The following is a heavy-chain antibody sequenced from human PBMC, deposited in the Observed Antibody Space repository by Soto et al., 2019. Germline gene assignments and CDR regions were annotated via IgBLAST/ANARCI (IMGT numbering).Heavy chain of an antibody. CDR1: GYSISSGYY. V-gene: IGHV4-38-2*02. Sequence: PSETLSLTCAVSGYSISSGYYWGWIRQPPGKGLEWIGSIYHSGSTYYNPSLKSRVTISVDTSKNQFSLKLSSVTAADTAVYYCARERGGYGLFDSWGQGTLVTVSS. D-gene: IGHD5-18*01. J-gene: IGHJ4*02. CDR2: IYHSGST. CDR3: ARERGGYGLFDS.